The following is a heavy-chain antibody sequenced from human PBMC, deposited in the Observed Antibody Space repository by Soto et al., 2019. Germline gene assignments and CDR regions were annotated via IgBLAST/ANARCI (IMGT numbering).Heavy chain of an antibody. Sequence: GASVKVSCKASGYTFTSYYMHWVRQAPGQGLEWMGIINPSGGSTSHAQKFQGRVTMTRDTSTSTVYMELSSLRSEDTAVYYCARGGRTSYSSSWYWIGYFDYWGQGTLVTVSS. CDR3: ARGGRTSYSSSWYWIGYFDY. V-gene: IGHV1-46*01. J-gene: IGHJ4*02. D-gene: IGHD6-13*01. CDR1: GYTFTSYY. CDR2: INPSGGST.